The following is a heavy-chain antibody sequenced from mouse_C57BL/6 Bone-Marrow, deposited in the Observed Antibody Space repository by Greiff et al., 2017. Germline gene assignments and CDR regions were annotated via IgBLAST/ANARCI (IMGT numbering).Heavy chain of an antibody. J-gene: IGHJ2*01. Sequence: EVQLQQSGAELVRPGASVKLSCTASGFNIKDDYMHWVKQRPEQGLEWIGWIDPENGYTEYASKFQGKATITADTSSNTAYLQLSSLTSEDTAVYYCTAVYYYGSSPYYFDYGGQGTTLTVSS. D-gene: IGHD1-1*01. CDR3: TAVYYYGSSPYYFDY. V-gene: IGHV14-4*01. CDR2: IDPENGYT. CDR1: GFNIKDDY.